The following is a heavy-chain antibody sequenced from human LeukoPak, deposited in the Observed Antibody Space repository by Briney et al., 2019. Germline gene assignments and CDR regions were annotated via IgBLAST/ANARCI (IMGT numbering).Heavy chain of an antibody. V-gene: IGHV3-23*01. D-gene: IGHD1-26*01. CDR3: ARVGGSYYYYFDY. J-gene: IGHJ4*02. Sequence: PGGSLRLSCAASGFTFSSYAMSWVRQAPGKGLEWVSAISGSGGSTYYADSVKGRFTISRDNSKNTLYLQMNSLRAEDTAVYYCARVGGSYYYYFDYWGQGTQVTVSS. CDR2: ISGSGGST. CDR1: GFTFSSYA.